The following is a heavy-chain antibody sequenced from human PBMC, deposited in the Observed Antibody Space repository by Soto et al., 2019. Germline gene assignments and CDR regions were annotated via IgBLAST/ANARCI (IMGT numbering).Heavy chain of an antibody. CDR2: ISGYNGNT. Sequence: GASVKVSCKASGYTFTSQGISWVRQAPGQGLEWMAWISGYNGNTYYAQKFQGRVTMATDTSTSTAYMELRSLRSDDTAVYYCARDLLGYSRNWFDPWGQGTLVTVSS. CDR3: ARDLLGYSRNWFDP. CDR1: GYTFTSQG. V-gene: IGHV1-18*01. D-gene: IGHD6-13*01. J-gene: IGHJ5*02.